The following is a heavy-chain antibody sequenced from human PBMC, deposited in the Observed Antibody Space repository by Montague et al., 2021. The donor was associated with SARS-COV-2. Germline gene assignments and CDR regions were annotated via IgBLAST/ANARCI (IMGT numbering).Heavy chain of an antibody. Sequence: SETLSLTCSVSGDSIRSSGYYWGWIRQPPGKGLEWIGTVYYSGSTNYNPSLKSRVTMPVDTSKNQFSLKLSSVTAADTAVYYCARDFRIQLWQTNWYFGLWGRGTLVTVSS. D-gene: IGHD5-18*01. J-gene: IGHJ2*01. CDR2: VYYSGST. CDR1: GDSIRSSGYY. V-gene: IGHV4-39*07. CDR3: ARDFRIQLWQTNWYFGL.